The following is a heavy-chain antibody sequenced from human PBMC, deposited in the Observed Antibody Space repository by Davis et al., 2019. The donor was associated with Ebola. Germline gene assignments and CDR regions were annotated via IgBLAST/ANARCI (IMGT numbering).Heavy chain of an antibody. CDR1: GFTFSSYS. Sequence: GESLKISCAASGFTFSSYSMNWVRQAPGKGLEWVSSISSSSSYIYYADSVKGRFTISRDNAKNSLYLQMNSLRAEDTAVYYCARPGYCTGGVCLRGDYYGMDVWGQGTTVTVSS. D-gene: IGHD2-8*02. CDR3: ARPGYCTGGVCLRGDYYGMDV. V-gene: IGHV3-21*01. CDR2: ISSSSSYI. J-gene: IGHJ6*02.